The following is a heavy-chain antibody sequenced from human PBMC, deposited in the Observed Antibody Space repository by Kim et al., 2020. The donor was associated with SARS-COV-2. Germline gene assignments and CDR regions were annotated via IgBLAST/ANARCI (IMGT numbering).Heavy chain of an antibody. CDR3: GRLGNAYCGGDCFLNWFDP. V-gene: IGHV4-39*01. J-gene: IGHJ5*02. Sequence: SETLSLTCTVSGGSISSSGYYWGWIRQPPGKGLEWIGSISYSGSTYYNPSLKSRVTISVDTSKNQFSLRLSSVTAADTAVYYCGRLGNAYCGGDCFLNWFDPWGQGTLVTVSS. CDR1: GGSISSSGYY. CDR2: ISYSGST. D-gene: IGHD2-21*01.